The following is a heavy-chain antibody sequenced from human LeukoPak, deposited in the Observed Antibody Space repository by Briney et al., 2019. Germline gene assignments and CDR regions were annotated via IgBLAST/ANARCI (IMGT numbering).Heavy chain of an antibody. D-gene: IGHD3-22*01. V-gene: IGHV3-33*01. J-gene: IGHJ6*02. CDR1: GFTFSSYG. CDR2: IWNDGSNK. Sequence: GGSLRLSCAASGFTFSSYGMYWVRQAPGKGLEWVAVIWNDGSNKYYADSAKGRFTISRDNSKNTLYLQMNSLRAEDTAVYYCARDPTMINGMDVWGQGTTVTVSS. CDR3: ARDPTMINGMDV.